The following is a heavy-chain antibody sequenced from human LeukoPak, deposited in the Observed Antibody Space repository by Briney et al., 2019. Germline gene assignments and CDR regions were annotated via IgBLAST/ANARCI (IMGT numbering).Heavy chain of an antibody. J-gene: IGHJ5*02. V-gene: IGHV3-33*06. D-gene: IGHD2-15*01. CDR1: GFTFSSYG. Sequence: SGGSLRLSCAAPGFTFSSYGMHWVRQAPGKGLEWVAVIWYDGSNKYYADSVKGRFTISRDNSKNTLYLQMNSLRAEDTAVYYCAKDLGYSFGPWGQGTLVTVSS. CDR3: AKDLGYSFGP. CDR2: IWYDGSNK.